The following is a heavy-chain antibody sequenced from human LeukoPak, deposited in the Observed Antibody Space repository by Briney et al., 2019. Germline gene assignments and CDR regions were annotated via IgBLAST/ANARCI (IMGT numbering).Heavy chain of an antibody. Sequence: PSETLSLTCAVPGGSISSSNWWSWVRQPPGKGLEWIGEIYHSGRTNSNPSLKSRVTISVYNAKNTCSLKLSSVTAADTAVYFCARVRIVAVPAARAAAARGWFDPWGQGTLVTVSS. CDR2: IYHSGRT. V-gene: IGHV4-4*02. J-gene: IGHJ5*02. CDR3: ARVRIVAVPAARAAAARGWFDP. CDR1: GGSISSSNW. D-gene: IGHD2-2*01.